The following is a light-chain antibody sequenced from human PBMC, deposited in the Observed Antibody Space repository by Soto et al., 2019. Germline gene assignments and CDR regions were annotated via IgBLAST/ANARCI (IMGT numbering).Light chain of an antibody. CDR2: DDR. Sequence: SYALTQPPSVSVAPGQTARITCGGNNIGSKSVHWYQQKPGQAPVLVVYDDRDRPSRIPERFSGSNSGNTATLTISRVEAGDEADYYCQVWDSSTDHVVFGGGTKVTVL. V-gene: IGLV3-21*02. CDR3: QVWDSSTDHVV. J-gene: IGLJ2*01. CDR1: NIGSKS.